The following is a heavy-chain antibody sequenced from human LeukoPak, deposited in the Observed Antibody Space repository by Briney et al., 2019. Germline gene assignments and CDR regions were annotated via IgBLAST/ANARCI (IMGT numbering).Heavy chain of an antibody. D-gene: IGHD3-9*01. Sequence: PSETLSLTCTVSGGSISSSGYYWTWLRQLPGKGLEWIGYIYYSGSTFYNPSLKSRVTISIDTSKNQFSLRLSSVTAADTAVYYCARWIENILTGYHYFDDWGQGTLVTVSS. CDR3: ARWIENILTGYHYFDD. CDR1: GGSISSSGYY. J-gene: IGHJ4*02. CDR2: IYYSGST. V-gene: IGHV4-31*03.